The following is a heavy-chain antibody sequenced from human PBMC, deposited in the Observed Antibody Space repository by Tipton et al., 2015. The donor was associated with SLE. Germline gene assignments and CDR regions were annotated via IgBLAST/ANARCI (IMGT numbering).Heavy chain of an antibody. J-gene: IGHJ4*02. CDR3: AKGGYEGIAVAVDY. CDR2: IRYDGSNK. CDR1: GFTFSSYG. Sequence: SLRLSCAASGFTFSSYGMHWVRQAPGKGLEWVAFIRYDGSNKYYADSVKGRFTISRDNSKNTLYLQMNSLRAEDTAVYYCAKGGYEGIAVAVDYWGQGTLVTVSS. V-gene: IGHV3-30*02. D-gene: IGHD6-19*01.